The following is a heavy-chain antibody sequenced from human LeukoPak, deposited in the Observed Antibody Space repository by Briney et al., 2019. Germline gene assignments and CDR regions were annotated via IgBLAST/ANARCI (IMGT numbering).Heavy chain of an antibody. CDR2: IYYSGST. CDR1: GGSISSSSYY. D-gene: IGHD6-19*01. J-gene: IGHJ4*02. CDR3: ARLSSSGWYTFDY. Sequence: PSETLSLTCTVSGGSISSSSYYWVWIRQPPGKGLEWIGSIYYSGSTYYNPSLKSRVTLSVDASKNQFSLKLTSVTAADTAVYYCARLSSSGWYTFDYWGQGALVTVSS. V-gene: IGHV4-39*01.